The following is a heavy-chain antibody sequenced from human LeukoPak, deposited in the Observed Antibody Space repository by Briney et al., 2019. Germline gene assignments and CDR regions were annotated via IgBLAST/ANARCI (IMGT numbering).Heavy chain of an antibody. CDR1: GDSISSGSYY. V-gene: IGHV4-61*02. J-gene: IGHJ3*02. CDR2: IYISGST. Sequence: SSETLSLTCTVSGDSISSGSYYWSWIRQPAGKGLEWIGRIYISGSTNYNPSLKSRVTISVDTSKNQFSLKLSSVTAADTAVYYCARGPGYCSGGSCYPFPGAFDIWGQGTMVTVSS. D-gene: IGHD2-15*01. CDR3: ARGPGYCSGGSCYPFPGAFDI.